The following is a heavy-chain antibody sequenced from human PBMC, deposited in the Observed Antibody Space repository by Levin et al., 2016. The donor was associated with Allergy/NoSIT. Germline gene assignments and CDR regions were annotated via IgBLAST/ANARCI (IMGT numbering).Heavy chain of an antibody. J-gene: IGHJ5*02. CDR2: ISSSSSYT. CDR3: VREVKPDGYSTWWFDP. D-gene: IGHD5-18*01. V-gene: IGHV3-11*05. CDR1: GFTFSDYY. Sequence: GESLKISCAASGFTFSDYYMSWIRQAPGKGLEWVSYISSSSSYTNYADSVKGRFTISRDNAKNSLYLQMNSLRAEDTAMYYCVREVKPDGYSTWWFDPWGQGTLVTVSS.